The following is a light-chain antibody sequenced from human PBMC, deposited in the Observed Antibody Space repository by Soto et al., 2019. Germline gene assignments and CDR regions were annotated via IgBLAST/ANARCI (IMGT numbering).Light chain of an antibody. Sequence: QSALTQPASVSGSPGQSITISCTGTSSDVGDYTYVSWYQQHPGKAPKLMIYEVSNRPSGVSNRFSGSKSGNTASLTISGLQAEDEAAYYCTSYTSSNTLDVLFGGGTKVTVL. V-gene: IGLV2-14*01. J-gene: IGLJ2*01. CDR2: EVS. CDR1: SSDVGDYTY. CDR3: TSYTSSNTLDVL.